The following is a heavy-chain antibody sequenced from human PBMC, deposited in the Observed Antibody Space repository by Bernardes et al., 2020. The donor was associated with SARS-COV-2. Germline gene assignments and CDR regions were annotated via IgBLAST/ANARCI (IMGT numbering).Heavy chain of an antibody. V-gene: IGHV3-15*01. CDR2: IKNKTDGGTT. CDR3: TTDRVRSTVTTLGDY. D-gene: IGHD4-17*01. Sequence: GGSLCLSGAAPGFTVSKAWMSWVRPAPGEGLEWVGRIKNKTDGGTTDYAAPVKGRFTISRDDSKTTLYLQMNSLETEDTAVYYCTTDRVRSTVTTLGDYWGQGTLVTVSS. J-gene: IGHJ4*02. CDR1: GFTVSKAW.